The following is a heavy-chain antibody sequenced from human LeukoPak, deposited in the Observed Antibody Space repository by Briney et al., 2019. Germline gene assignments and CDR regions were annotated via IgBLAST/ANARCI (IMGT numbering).Heavy chain of an antibody. CDR2: IIPIFGTA. CDR3: AALGPGYSYVNYYYYGMDV. CDR1: GGTFSSYA. Sequence: ASVKVSCKASGGTFSSYAISWVRQAPGQGLKWLGGIIPIFGTANYAQKFQGRVTITADESTSTAYMELSSLRSEDTAVYYCAALGPGYSYVNYYYYGMDVWGQGTTVTVSS. J-gene: IGHJ6*02. V-gene: IGHV1-69*13. D-gene: IGHD5-18*01.